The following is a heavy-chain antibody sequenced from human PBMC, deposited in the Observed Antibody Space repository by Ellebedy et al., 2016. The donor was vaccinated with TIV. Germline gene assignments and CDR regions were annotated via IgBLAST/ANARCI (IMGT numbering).Heavy chain of an antibody. CDR1: GGSIGSSNYY. CDR3: FSYSEYRSREFRDNRFDP. D-gene: IGHD1-26*01. V-gene: IGHV4-39*07. CDR2: IHSSGRT. Sequence: SETLSLXCTVSGGSIGSSNYYWGWIRQPPGKGLEWIASIHSSGRTYCNSSLRGRLTISVDTSKNQFSLEVTSVSAADTALYYCFSYSEYRSREFRDNRFDPWGQGTLVTVSS. J-gene: IGHJ5*02.